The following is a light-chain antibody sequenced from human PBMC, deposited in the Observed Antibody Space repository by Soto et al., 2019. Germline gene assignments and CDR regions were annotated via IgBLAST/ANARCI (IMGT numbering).Light chain of an antibody. Sequence: LTQPASVSGSPGQSITISCTGTSSDVGGYNLVSWYQQHPGKAPKLMIYEGSQRPSGVSNRFSGSKSGNTASPTISGLQAEDEADYYCYSYAGRNLYVFGTGTKVTVL. J-gene: IGLJ1*01. V-gene: IGLV2-23*01. CDR1: SSDVGGYNL. CDR2: EGS. CDR3: YSYAGRNLYV.